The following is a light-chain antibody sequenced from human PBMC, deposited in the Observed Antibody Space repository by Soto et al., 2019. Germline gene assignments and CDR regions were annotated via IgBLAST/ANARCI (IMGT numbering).Light chain of an antibody. J-gene: IGKJ5*01. CDR2: DAF. Sequence: EIVLTQSPATLSLSPVERATLSCSASQSVSTYLAWYQQKPGQAPRLLIYDAFNRATGVPARFRGSGSGTDFTLTISGLEPEDFSVYYCQKRDKWPINCGQGTRLEIK. CDR3: QKRDKWPIN. V-gene: IGKV3-11*01. CDR1: QSVSTY.